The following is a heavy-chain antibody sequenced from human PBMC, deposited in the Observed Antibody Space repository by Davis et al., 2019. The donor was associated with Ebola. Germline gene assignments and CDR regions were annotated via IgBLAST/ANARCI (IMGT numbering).Heavy chain of an antibody. CDR1: GYTFTSYG. J-gene: IGHJ4*02. V-gene: IGHV1-18*01. D-gene: IGHD3-22*01. Sequence: AASVKVSCKASGYTFTSYGISWVRQAPGQGLEWMGWISAYNGNTNYAQKLQGRVTMTTDTSTSTAYMELRSPRSDDTAVYYCARGAWGYYYDSSGYFDYWGQGTLVTVSS. CDR2: ISAYNGNT. CDR3: ARGAWGYYYDSSGYFDY.